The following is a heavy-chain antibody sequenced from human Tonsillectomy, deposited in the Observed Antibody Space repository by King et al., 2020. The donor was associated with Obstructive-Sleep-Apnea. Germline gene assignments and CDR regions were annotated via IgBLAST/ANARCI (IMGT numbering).Heavy chain of an antibody. V-gene: IGHV3-7*03. CDR3: ARGASGYNWKYEFAY. CDR1: GFTFSTYW. D-gene: IGHD1-7*01. CDR2: INQDGREK. Sequence: VQLVESGGGLVQPGGSLRLSCAASGFTFSTYWMSWVRRAPGKGLEWVANINQDGREKYYVDSVKGRFTISRDNAKNSLYLQMNSLRVEDTAVYYCARGASGYNWKYEFAYGGQGTLVTVSS. J-gene: IGHJ4*02.